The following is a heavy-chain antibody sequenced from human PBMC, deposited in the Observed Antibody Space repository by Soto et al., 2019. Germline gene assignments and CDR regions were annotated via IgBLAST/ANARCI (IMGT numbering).Heavy chain of an antibody. CDR2: INWNGDST. CDR3: ASLFYDGSGYYLQPIDY. CDR1: GFTFDDYG. V-gene: IGHV3-20*04. Sequence: EVQLVESGGGAVRPGGSLRLACEVSGFTFDDYGMNWVRQAPGKGLEWVSGINWNGDSTGYADSVKGRFTISRDNAKNSLYLQMNSLRVEDTALYYCASLFYDGSGYYLQPIDYWGQGTLVTVSS. D-gene: IGHD3-22*01. J-gene: IGHJ4*02.